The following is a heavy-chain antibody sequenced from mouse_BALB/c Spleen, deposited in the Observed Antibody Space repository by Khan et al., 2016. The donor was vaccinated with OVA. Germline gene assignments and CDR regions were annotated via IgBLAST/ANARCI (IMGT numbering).Heavy chain of an antibody. Sequence: QVQLQQSGAELVKAGASVKMSCKASGYTFTSYWMHWVKQRLGQGLEWFAETNPTNGRTYYNAKFKSKATLTVDKSSSTAYMLLSSPTFEDSAVYYCARIKKIVATYFDYWGQGTTLTVSS. CDR3: ARIKKIVATYFDY. J-gene: IGHJ2*01. CDR2: TNPTNGRT. D-gene: IGHD1-1*01. V-gene: IGHV1S81*02. CDR1: GYTFTSYW.